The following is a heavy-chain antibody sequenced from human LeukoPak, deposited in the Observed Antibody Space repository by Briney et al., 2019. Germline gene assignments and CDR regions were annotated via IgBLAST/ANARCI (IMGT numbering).Heavy chain of an antibody. CDR2: IKEDGSEI. CDR3: ARDRGYSTFDY. V-gene: IGHV3-7*01. CDR1: AFTFSNYW. Sequence: GGSLRLSCAASAFTFSNYWMSWVRQAPGKGLEWVANIKEDGSEINYVDSVKGRFTISRDNAKNSLYRQMNSLRVDDTAVYYCARDRGYSTFDYWGQGTLVTVSS. J-gene: IGHJ4*02. D-gene: IGHD4-23*01.